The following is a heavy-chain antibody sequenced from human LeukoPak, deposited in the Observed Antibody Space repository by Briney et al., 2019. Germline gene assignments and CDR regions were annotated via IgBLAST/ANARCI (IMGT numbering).Heavy chain of an antibody. J-gene: IGHJ3*02. V-gene: IGHV3-23*01. CDR3: ARGLGSYAYSDAFDI. Sequence: GGSLRLSCAASGFTFSSYAMSWVRQAPGKGLEWVSAISGSGGSTYYADSVKGRSTISRDNSKNTLYLQMNSLRAEDTAVYYCARGLGSYAYSDAFDIWGQGTMVTVSS. CDR1: GFTFSSYA. CDR2: ISGSGGST. D-gene: IGHD5-18*01.